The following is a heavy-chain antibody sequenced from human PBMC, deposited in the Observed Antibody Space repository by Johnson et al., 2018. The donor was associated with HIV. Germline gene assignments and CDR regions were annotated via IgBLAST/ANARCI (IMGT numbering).Heavy chain of an antibody. D-gene: IGHD3-22*01. CDR3: ARHKSTYYYDSSALDI. J-gene: IGHJ3*02. CDR2: ITWNSYII. V-gene: IGHV3-9*01. Sequence: VQLVESGGGLVQPGRSLRLSCAASGITLDDYAMHWVRQPPGKGLEWVAGITWNSYIIDYADSVKGRVTISRDTAKNSMYLQMNTRRPEYTAVYYCARHKSTYYYDSSALDIWGQGTMVTVSS. CDR1: GITLDDYA.